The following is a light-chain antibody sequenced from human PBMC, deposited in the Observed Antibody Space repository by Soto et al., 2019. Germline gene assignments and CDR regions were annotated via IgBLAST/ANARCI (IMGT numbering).Light chain of an antibody. CDR2: DAS. CDR3: QQHISWPLT. V-gene: IGKV3-11*01. J-gene: IGKJ4*01. CDR1: QSVTNS. Sequence: EIVLTQSPVTLSLSPGERATLSCRASQSVTNSLAWYQQKPGQAPRLLVYDASNRATGIPTRISGSGSGTDFTLTISNXEPEDFAVYYCQQHISWPLTFGGGTKVDIK.